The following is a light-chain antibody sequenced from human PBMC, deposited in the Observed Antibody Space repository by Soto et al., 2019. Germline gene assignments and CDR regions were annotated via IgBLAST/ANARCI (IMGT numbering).Light chain of an antibody. J-gene: IGKJ2*03. V-gene: IGKV3-20*01. CDR1: QRVVSSQ. Sequence: DILLTQSPGTLSTSPGERVTLSCRASQRVVSSQLAWYQQKPGQAPRLLIYGASSRAAGIPDRFSGSGSGTDFTLTIRRLEPEDFAMYYCQQYNNSPGSFGQGTKLEIK. CDR3: QQYNNSPGS. CDR2: GAS.